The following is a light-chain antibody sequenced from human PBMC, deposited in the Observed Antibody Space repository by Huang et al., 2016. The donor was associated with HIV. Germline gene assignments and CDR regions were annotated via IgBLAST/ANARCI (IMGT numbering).Light chain of an antibody. V-gene: IGKV3-11*01. CDR1: QSVRSY. J-gene: IGKJ4*01. CDR2: DAS. Sequence: EIVLPQSPATLSLSPGERATLSCRASQSVRSYLAWYQQKPGQAPRLLIYDASTRATGIPARFSGSGSGTDFTLTISNLQSEDFAVYYCQQRSAWPLTFGGGTKVEI. CDR3: QQRSAWPLT.